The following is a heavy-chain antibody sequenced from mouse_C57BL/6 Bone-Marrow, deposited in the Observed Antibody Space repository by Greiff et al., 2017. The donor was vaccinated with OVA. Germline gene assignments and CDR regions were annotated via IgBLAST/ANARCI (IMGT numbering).Heavy chain of an antibody. CDR2: INPYNGGT. CDR3: AKTEENYFDY. V-gene: IGHV1-19*01. Sequence: VQLQQSGPVLVKPGASVKMSCKASGYTFTDYYMNWVKQSHGKSLEWIGVINPYNGGTSYNKKFKGKATLTVDKSSSTAYMELNSLTSEDSAVYYCAKTEENYFDYWGQGTTLTVSS. J-gene: IGHJ2*01. CDR1: GYTFTDYY.